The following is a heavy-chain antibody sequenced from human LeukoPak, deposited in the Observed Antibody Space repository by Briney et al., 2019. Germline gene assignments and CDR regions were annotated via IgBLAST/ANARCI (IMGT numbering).Heavy chain of an antibody. CDR1: GGSISNYY. D-gene: IGHD6-6*01. CDR3: ARGISISRGWFDP. Sequence: SETLSLTCTVSGGSISNYYWSWIRQPPGKGLEWIGYIYYSGSTNYNPSLKSRVTISVDTSKNQFSLKLSSLTAADTAVYYCARGISISRGWFDPWGQGTLVTVSS. CDR2: IYYSGST. J-gene: IGHJ5*02. V-gene: IGHV4-59*01.